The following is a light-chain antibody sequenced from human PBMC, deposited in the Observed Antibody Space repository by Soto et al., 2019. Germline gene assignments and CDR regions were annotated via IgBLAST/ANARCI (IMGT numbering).Light chain of an antibody. CDR3: QPYDDWRLLT. CDR2: ATS. CDR1: QSVNSH. J-gene: IGKJ4*01. Sequence: EVVMTQSPATLSVSPGDRATLSCRASQSVNSHLAWYQQKPGQAPRLLIYATSTRASGVPARFSGSGSGTEFPLTIRSLQSEDFAIYYRQPYDDWRLLTFGGGNKVEI. V-gene: IGKV3-15*01.